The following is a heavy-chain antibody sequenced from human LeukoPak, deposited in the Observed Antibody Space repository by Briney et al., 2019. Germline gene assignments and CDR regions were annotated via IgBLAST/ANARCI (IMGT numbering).Heavy chain of an antibody. V-gene: IGHV4-34*01. CDR1: GGSFSGYY. CDR3: ARSSPVAGPHPRKKRFDY. D-gene: IGHD6-19*01. CDR2: INHSGST. J-gene: IGHJ4*02. Sequence: SETLSLTCAVYGGSFSGYYWSWIRQPPGKGLEWIGEINHSGSTNYNPSLKSRVTISVDTSKNQFSLKLSSVTAADTAVYYCARSSPVAGPHPRKKRFDYWGQGTLVTVSS.